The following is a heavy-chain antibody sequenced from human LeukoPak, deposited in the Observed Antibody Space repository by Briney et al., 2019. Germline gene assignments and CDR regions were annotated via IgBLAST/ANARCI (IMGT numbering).Heavy chain of an antibody. V-gene: IGHV4-61*02. CDR1: GGSISSGSYY. Sequence: SQTLSLTCTVSGGSISSGSYYWSWIRQPAGKGLEWIGRIYTSGSTNYNPSLKSRVTISVDTSKNQFSLKLSSVTAADTAVYYCAREWNWDCSSTSCYDWFDPWGQGTLVTVSS. J-gene: IGHJ5*02. CDR3: AREWNWDCSSTSCYDWFDP. D-gene: IGHD2-2*01. CDR2: IYTSGST.